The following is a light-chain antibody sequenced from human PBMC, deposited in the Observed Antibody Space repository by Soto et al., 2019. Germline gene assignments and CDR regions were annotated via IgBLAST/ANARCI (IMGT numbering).Light chain of an antibody. Sequence: QSVLTQSPSASASLGASVKLTCTLSRGHSSYAFAWHQQQPEKGPRYLMKLNSDGSHSKGDGIPDSFSGSSSGAERYLTISSLQSEDEADNCCQTWGTGPWVFGGGTKLTVL. CDR3: QTWGTGPWV. J-gene: IGLJ3*02. V-gene: IGLV4-69*01. CDR2: LNSDGSH. CDR1: RGHSSYA.